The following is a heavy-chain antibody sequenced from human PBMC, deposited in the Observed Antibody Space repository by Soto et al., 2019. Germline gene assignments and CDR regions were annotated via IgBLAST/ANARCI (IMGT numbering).Heavy chain of an antibody. CDR1: GFTFSTYN. Sequence: PGGSLILSCAASGFTFSTYNMNWVRQAPGKGLEWVSSITTSSSYMDYADSVKGRFTISRDNAKNSLYLQMNSLRAEDTAVYYCARGSTGDVAFDIWGQGTMVTVSS. D-gene: IGHD7-27*01. CDR3: ARGSTGDVAFDI. J-gene: IGHJ3*02. V-gene: IGHV3-21*06. CDR2: ITTSSSYM.